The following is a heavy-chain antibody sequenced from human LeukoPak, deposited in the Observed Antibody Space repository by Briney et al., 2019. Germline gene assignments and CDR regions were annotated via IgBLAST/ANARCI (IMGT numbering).Heavy chain of an antibody. CDR2: IYHSGST. Sequence: EPSETLSLTCTVSGYSISSGYYWGWIRQPPGKGLEWIGSIYHSGSTNYNPSLKSRVTISVDTSKNQFSLKLSSVTAADTAVYYCARLGRYCSSTSCYAFGRGDILVAGPLDYWGQGTLVTVSS. D-gene: IGHD2-2*01. CDR3: ARLGRYCSSTSCYAFGRGDILVAGPLDY. CDR1: GYSISSGYY. J-gene: IGHJ4*02. V-gene: IGHV4-38-2*02.